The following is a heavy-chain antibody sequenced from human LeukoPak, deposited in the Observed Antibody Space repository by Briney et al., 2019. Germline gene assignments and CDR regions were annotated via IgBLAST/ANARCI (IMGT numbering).Heavy chain of an antibody. CDR3: AKDVGPNWFDP. CDR1: GFTFSSCA. Sequence: PGGSLRLSCVASGFTFSSCAMSWVRQAPGKGLEWVSVISGGGDSTYYADSVKGRFTISRDNSKNTLYLQMNSLRGEDTAVYFCAKDVGPNWFDPRGQGILVTVSS. CDR2: ISGGGDST. J-gene: IGHJ5*02. V-gene: IGHV3-23*01. D-gene: IGHD1-26*01.